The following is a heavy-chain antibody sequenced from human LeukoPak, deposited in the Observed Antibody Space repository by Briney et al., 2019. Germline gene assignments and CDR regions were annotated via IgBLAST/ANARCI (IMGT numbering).Heavy chain of an antibody. J-gene: IGHJ4*02. Sequence: SETLSLTCTVSGGSISSYYWSWIRQPPGKGLEWIVYIYYSGSTNYNPSLKSRVTISVDTSKNQFSLKLSSVTAADTTVYYCARNTYILTGYWYFDYWGQGTLVTVSS. D-gene: IGHD3-9*01. CDR3: ARNTYILTGYWYFDY. V-gene: IGHV4-59*01. CDR2: IYYSGST. CDR1: GGSISSYY.